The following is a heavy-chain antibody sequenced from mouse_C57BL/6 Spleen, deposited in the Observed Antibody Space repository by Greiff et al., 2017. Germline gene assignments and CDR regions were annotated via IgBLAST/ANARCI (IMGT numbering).Heavy chain of an antibody. V-gene: IGHV5-16*01. CDR3: ARGGTTVVGHFDY. J-gene: IGHJ2*01. CDR1: GFTFSDYY. CDR2: INYDGSST. Sequence: EVKLMESEGGLVQPGSSMKLSCTASGFTFSDYYMAWVRQVPEKGLEWVANINYDGSSTYYLDSLKSRFIISRDNANNILYLQMSSLKSEDTATYYCARGGTTVVGHFDYWRKATTLTVSS. D-gene: IGHD1-1*01.